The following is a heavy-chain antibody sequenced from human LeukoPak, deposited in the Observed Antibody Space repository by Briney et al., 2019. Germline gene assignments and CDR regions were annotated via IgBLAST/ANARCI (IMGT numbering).Heavy chain of an antibody. CDR1: GFTFSTYA. J-gene: IGHJ4*02. D-gene: IGHD6-13*01. CDR2: ISGSGSST. CDR3: ARVQSLDGSTWSIPTY. Sequence: PGGSLRLSCAASGFTFSTYAMSWVRQAPGEGLEWVSSISGSGSSTYYADSLKGRFTISRDNAKNSLQLQMDSLRAEDTAVYYCARVQSLDGSTWSIPTYWGQGTLVTVSS. V-gene: IGHV3-21*01.